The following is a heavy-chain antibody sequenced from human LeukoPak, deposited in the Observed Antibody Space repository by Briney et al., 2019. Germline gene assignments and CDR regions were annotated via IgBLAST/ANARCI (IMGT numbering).Heavy chain of an antibody. CDR2: VYYSGST. D-gene: IGHD3-22*01. V-gene: IGHV4-39*01. CDR3: ARRYYDSSGYYPWYFDY. J-gene: IGHJ4*02. Sequence: SETLSLTCTVSGGPFSSTTYYWGWIRQPPGKGLEWIGSVYYSGSTYYNQSLKSRVTISVDTSKNQFSLKLTSVTAADTAVYYCARRYYDSSGYYPWYFDYWGQGTLVTVSS. CDR1: GGPFSSTTYY.